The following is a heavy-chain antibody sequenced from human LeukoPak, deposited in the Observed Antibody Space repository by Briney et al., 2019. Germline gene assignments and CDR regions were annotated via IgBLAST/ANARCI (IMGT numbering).Heavy chain of an antibody. Sequence: GGALRLSCAGSGFTLDDYGMSWVRQAPGKGVGWVSGIKLNGGSTGYADSVKGRFTISRDNAKNSLYLQMNSLRAEDTALYYCARVPLAGSGSYYAPPDYWGRGTLVTVSS. CDR1: GFTLDDYG. D-gene: IGHD3-10*01. V-gene: IGHV3-20*04. J-gene: IGHJ4*02. CDR3: ARVPLAGSGSYYAPPDY. CDR2: IKLNGGST.